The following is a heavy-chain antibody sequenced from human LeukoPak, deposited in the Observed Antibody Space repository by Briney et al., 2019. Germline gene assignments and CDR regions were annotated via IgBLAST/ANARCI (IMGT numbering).Heavy chain of an antibody. CDR3: AKQSYYDSSGLLDY. D-gene: IGHD3-22*01. Sequence: GGSLRLSCAASGFTFSSYGMSWVRQAPGKGLEWVSAISGSGGSTYYADSVKGRFTISRDNSKNTLYLQMNSLRAEDTAVYYCAKQSYYDSSGLLDYWGQGTLVTVSS. J-gene: IGHJ4*02. CDR1: GFTFSSYG. V-gene: IGHV3-23*01. CDR2: ISGSGGST.